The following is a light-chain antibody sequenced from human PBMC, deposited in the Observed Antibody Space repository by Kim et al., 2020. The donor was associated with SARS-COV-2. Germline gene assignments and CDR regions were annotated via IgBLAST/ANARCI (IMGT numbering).Light chain of an antibody. CDR2: GAS. V-gene: IGKV3-15*01. CDR1: QNVGSN. CDR3: QQYNEWPLT. J-gene: IGKJ4*01. Sequence: VSPGESATLSCRASQNVGSNLAWYQQKPGPAPRLLIYGASTRATGIPARSSGSGSGTEFTLTISSLQSEDFAVYYCQQYNEWPLTFGGGTKVDIK.